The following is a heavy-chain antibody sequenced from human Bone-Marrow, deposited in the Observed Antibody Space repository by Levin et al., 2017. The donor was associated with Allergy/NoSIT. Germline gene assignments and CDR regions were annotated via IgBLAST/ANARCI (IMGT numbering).Heavy chain of an antibody. CDR2: VNHSGST. Sequence: SQTLSLPCAVYCGSFRGYSWTWIRQPPGKGLEWIGEVNHSGSTYYNPSLKSRVTISMDTSKNQFSLRLRSVTATDTAVYYCARGVGIGVLPGAVEDLYFDYWGQGALVTVSS. CDR3: ARGVGIGVLPGAVEDLYFDY. CDR1: CGSFRGYS. V-gene: IGHV4-34*01. J-gene: IGHJ4*02. D-gene: IGHD1-26*01.